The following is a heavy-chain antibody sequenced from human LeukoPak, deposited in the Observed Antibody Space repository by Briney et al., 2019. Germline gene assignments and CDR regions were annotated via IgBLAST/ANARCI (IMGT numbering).Heavy chain of an antibody. CDR3: ARGGIAVADYYYYYMDV. CDR1: GGTFSSYA. CDR2: IIPIFGTA. V-gene: IGHV1-69*06. D-gene: IGHD6-19*01. Sequence: SVKVSCKASGGTFSSYALSWVRQAPGQGLEWMGGIIPIFGTANYAQKFQGRVTITADKSTSTAYMELSSLRSEDTAVYYCARGGIAVADYYYYYMDVWGKGTTVTVSS. J-gene: IGHJ6*03.